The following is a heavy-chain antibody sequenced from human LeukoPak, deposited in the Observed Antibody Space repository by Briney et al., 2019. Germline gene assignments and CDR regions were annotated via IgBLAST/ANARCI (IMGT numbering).Heavy chain of an antibody. CDR2: IYYSGST. CDR1: GGSISSYY. D-gene: IGHD3-22*01. Sequence: PSETLSLTCTVSGGSISSYYWSWIRQPPGKGLEWIGFIYYSGSTNYNPSLKSRVTISVDTSKNQFSLKLSSVTAADTAVYYCARAGLCGMIVGPYFDYWGQGTLVTVSS. V-gene: IGHV4-59*01. CDR3: ARAGLCGMIVGPYFDY. J-gene: IGHJ4*02.